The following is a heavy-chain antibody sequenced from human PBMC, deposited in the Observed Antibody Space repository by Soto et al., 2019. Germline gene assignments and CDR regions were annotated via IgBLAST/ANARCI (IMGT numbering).Heavy chain of an antibody. J-gene: IGHJ4*02. Sequence: GGSLRLSCTVSGFTFTNSSMSWVRQAPWQGLEWVSSITGSGINTYYADSVTGRFTMSRDTSKNTLFLQMNSLRAEDTAVYYCAKDKSALGLSYGVFDFGGQGTLVTVS. CDR1: GFTFTNSS. CDR3: AKDKSALGLSYGVFDF. V-gene: IGHV3-23*01. CDR2: ITGSGINT. D-gene: IGHD5-18*01.